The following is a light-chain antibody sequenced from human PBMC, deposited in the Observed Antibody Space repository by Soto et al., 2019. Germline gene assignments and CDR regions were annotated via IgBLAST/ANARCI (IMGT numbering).Light chain of an antibody. CDR3: QQSYTIPYT. CDR1: QSISTY. Sequence: DIQMTQSPSSLPASVGDRVTLTCRASQSISTYLNWYQQKPGKAPKLLIYAASSLQSGFPSRLSGSGSGTDFTLTISSLQPEDFATYYCQQSYTIPYTFGQGNKWEI. CDR2: AAS. J-gene: IGKJ2*01. V-gene: IGKV1-39*01.